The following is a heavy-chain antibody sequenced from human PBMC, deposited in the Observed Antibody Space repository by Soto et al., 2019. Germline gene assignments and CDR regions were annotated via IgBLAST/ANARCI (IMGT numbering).Heavy chain of an antibody. V-gene: IGHV4-39*01. D-gene: IGHD1-26*01. CDR1: GVSISSSSYY. J-gene: IGHJ6*02. CDR3: AREDYGIVGATTHYYYYYGMDV. Sequence: ETLSVTGAVSGVSISSSSYYWGWIRQPPGKGLEWIGSIYYSGSTYYNPSLKSRVTISVDTSKNQFSLKLSSVTAEDTAVYYCAREDYGIVGATTHYYYYYGMDVWGQGTTVTV. CDR2: IYYSGST.